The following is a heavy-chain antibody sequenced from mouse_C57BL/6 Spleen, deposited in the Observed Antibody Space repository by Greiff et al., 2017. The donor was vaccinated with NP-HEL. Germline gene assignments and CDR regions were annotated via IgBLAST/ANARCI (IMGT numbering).Heavy chain of an antibody. J-gene: IGHJ3*01. V-gene: IGHV1-5*01. CDR3: TRGRIYYDYDGSWFAY. D-gene: IGHD2-4*01. CDR2: IYPGNSDT. CDR1: GYTFTSYW. Sequence: VQLQQSGTVLARPGASVKMSCKTSGYTFTSYWMHWVKQRPGQGLEWIGAIYPGNSDTSYNQKFKGKAKLTAVTSASTAYMELSSLTNEDSAVYYCTRGRIYYDYDGSWFAYWGQGTLVTVSA.